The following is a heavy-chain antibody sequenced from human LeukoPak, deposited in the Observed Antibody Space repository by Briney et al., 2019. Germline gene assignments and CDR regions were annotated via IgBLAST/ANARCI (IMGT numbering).Heavy chain of an antibody. V-gene: IGHV3-30-3*01. CDR2: ISYDGSNK. CDR1: GFTFSSYA. J-gene: IGHJ4*02. Sequence: GGSLRLSCAASGFTFSSYAMHWVRQAPGKGLEWVAVISYDGSNKYYADSVKGRFTISRDNSKNTLYLQMTSLRGEDTAVYYCVQRGLDYWGQGTQVTVSS. CDR3: VQRGLDY. D-gene: IGHD6-25*01.